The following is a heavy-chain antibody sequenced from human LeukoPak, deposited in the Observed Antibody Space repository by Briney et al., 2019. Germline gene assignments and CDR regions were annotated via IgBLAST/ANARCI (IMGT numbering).Heavy chain of an antibody. V-gene: IGHV7-4-1*02. CDR3: TLSYYGSGSSFDY. CDR1: GYTFTTYA. CDR2: INTNTGNP. J-gene: IGHJ4*02. Sequence: ASVKVSCKASGYTFTTYAMNWVRQDPGQGLEWMGWINTNTGNPTYAQGFTGRFVFSLDTSVSSAYLQISSLKAEDSAVYYCTLSYYGSGSSFDYWGQGTLVTVSS. D-gene: IGHD3-10*01.